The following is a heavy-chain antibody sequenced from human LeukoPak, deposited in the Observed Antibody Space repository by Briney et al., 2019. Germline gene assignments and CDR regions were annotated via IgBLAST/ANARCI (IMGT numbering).Heavy chain of an antibody. CDR3: TKDYYYGSGSYTDY. Sequence: GRSLRLSCAASGFTFTSYGMHWVRQAPGQGLEWVAAISNDGNKKYYSDSVKGRFTISRDNSKTTLYLQMNSLRVEDTAVYYCTKDYYYGSGSYTDYWGQGTLVTVSS. CDR1: GFTFTSYG. D-gene: IGHD3-10*01. J-gene: IGHJ4*02. CDR2: ISNDGNKK. V-gene: IGHV3-30*18.